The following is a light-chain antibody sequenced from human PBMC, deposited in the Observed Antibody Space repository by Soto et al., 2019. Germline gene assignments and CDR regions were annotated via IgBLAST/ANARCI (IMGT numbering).Light chain of an antibody. CDR2: AAS. V-gene: IGKV1-6*01. CDR1: QDIRND. J-gene: IGKJ2*01. CDR3: LQHSNFPFT. Sequence: AIQMTQSPSSLSASVGDRVTITCRASQDIRNDLGWYQQRPGKAPKLLISAASNLQSGVPSRSSGSGSGTDFTLTISSLQPDDFATYFCLQHSNFPFTFGQGTKLRVK.